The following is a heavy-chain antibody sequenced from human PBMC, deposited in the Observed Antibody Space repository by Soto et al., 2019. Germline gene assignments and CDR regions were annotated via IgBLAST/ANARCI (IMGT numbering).Heavy chain of an antibody. Sequence: GGSLRLSCAASGFTFSSYGLHWVRQAPGKGLEWVAVISYDGSNKYYADSVKGRFTISRDNSKDTLYLQMNSVRAEDTAVYYCAKEVEDSSSVVWYYGMDVWGQGTTVTVSS. CDR2: ISYDGSNK. CDR1: GFTFSSYG. J-gene: IGHJ6*02. D-gene: IGHD6-13*01. V-gene: IGHV3-30*18. CDR3: AKEVEDSSSVVWYYGMDV.